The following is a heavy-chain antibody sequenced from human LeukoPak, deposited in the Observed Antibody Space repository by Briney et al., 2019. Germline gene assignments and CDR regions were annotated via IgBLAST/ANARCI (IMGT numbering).Heavy chain of an antibody. CDR1: GFIFSSCG. J-gene: IGHJ4*02. V-gene: IGHV3-23*01. Sequence: GGSLRLSCAASGFIFSSCGMSWVRQAPGKGLEWVSAVSGSGDSTNYADSVKGRFTISRDNSKNTLSLQMNSLRAEDTAEYYCARSASGYYLFDYWGQGTLVTVSS. D-gene: IGHD2/OR15-2a*01. CDR2: VSGSGDST. CDR3: ARSASGYYLFDY.